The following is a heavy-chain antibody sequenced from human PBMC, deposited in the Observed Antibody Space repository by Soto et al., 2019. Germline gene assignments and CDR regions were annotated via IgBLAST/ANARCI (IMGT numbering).Heavy chain of an antibody. J-gene: IGHJ1*01. CDR2: IIPIFHTT. Sequence: RCSVKDYVNASGGSFSGQAVSWVRQAPGRGLEWMGGIIPIFHTTNYARKFQGRLTITADESTSTASTELTSLTSADTAVYYCGSVPNWGQGTQVTGSS. CDR1: GGSFSGQA. CDR3: GSVPN. V-gene: IGHV1-69*13.